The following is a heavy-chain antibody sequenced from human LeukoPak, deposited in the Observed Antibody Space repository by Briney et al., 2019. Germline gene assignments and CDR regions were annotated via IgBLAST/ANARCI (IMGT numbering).Heavy chain of an antibody. CDR1: GFTFRSDW. J-gene: IGHJ4*02. CDR3: ARTVVVVVGASDYFDY. CDR2: IRQDGGVK. V-gene: IGHV3-7*03. D-gene: IGHD2-2*01. Sequence: GGALRLSCAASGFTFRSDWMSSVPEAPGKGLGRVANIRQDGGVKYYMDSAKGRFTLSRDNAKNSLYLQMNSLRVEDTAMYFCARTVVVVVGASDYFDYWGQGTLVTVSS.